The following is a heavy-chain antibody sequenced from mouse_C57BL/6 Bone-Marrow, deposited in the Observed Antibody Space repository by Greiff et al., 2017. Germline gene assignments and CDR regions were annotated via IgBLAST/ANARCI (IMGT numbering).Heavy chain of an antibody. CDR2: IYPGDGDT. V-gene: IGHV1-82*01. Sequence: QVQLKQSGPELVKPGASVKISCKASGYAFSSSWMNWVKQRPGKGLEWIGRIYPGDGDTNYNGKFKGKATLTADKSSSTAYMQLSSLTSEDSAVYFCARIPHYYGSSLYAMDYWGQGTSVTVSS. D-gene: IGHD1-1*01. J-gene: IGHJ4*01. CDR1: GYAFSSSW. CDR3: ARIPHYYGSSLYAMDY.